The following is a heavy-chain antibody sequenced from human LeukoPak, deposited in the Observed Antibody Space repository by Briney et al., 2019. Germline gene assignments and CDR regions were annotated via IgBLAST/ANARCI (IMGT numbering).Heavy chain of an antibody. CDR2: ISGSGGDT. D-gene: IGHD1-26*01. V-gene: IGHV3-23*01. Sequence: GGSLRLSCAASGFTFSSYEMNWVRQAPGKGLEWVSAISGSGGDTYYADSVKGRFTISRDNSKNTLYLQMNSLRAEDTAVYYCARDLGGSFDYWGQGTLVTVSS. J-gene: IGHJ4*02. CDR1: GFTFSSYE. CDR3: ARDLGGSFDY.